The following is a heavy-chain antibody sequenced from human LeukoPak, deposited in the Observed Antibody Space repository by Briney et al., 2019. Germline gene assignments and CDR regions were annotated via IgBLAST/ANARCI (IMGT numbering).Heavy chain of an antibody. J-gene: IGHJ3*01. CDR1: GVSIYSSTYY. D-gene: IGHD2-15*01. CDR3: ARQLAAGNDGFDV. Sequence: SETLSLTCSVSGVSIYSSTYYWAWIRQPPGKGLEFIGSIYYNEDTFHNPSLKSRLTISVDTSANLFSLRLTSVTAADTATYYCARQLAAGNDGFDVWGQGTVVTVSS. CDR2: IYYNEDT. V-gene: IGHV4-39*01.